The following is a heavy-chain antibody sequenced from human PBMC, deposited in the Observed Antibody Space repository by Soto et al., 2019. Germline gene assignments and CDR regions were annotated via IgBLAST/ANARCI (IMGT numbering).Heavy chain of an antibody. D-gene: IGHD3-3*01. V-gene: IGHV1-58*01. CDR3: AAASGGVYYDFWSGYSFDY. Sequence: ASVKVSCKASGFTFTSSAVQWVRQARGQRLEWIGWIVVGSGNTNYAQKFQERVTITRDMSTSTAYMELSSLRSEDTAVYYCAAASGGVYYDFWSGYSFDYWGQGTLVTVSS. J-gene: IGHJ4*02. CDR2: IVVGSGNT. CDR1: GFTFTSSA.